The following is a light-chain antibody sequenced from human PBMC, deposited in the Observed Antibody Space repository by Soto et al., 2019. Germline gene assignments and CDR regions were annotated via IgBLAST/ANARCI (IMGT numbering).Light chain of an antibody. CDR3: QQYDNVLFT. CDR1: QDISNY. CDR2: DAS. J-gene: IGKJ3*01. V-gene: IGKV1-33*01. Sequence: DIQMTQSPSSLSASVGDRVTITCQASQDISNYLNWYQQKPGKAPKLLIYDASTLETGVPSRFSGGGSGTDFTFTISSLQPEDCATYYCQQYDNVLFTFGPGTRVDIK.